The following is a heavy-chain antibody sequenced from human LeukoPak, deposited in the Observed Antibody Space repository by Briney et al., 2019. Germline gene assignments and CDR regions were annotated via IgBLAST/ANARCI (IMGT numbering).Heavy chain of an antibody. J-gene: IGHJ4*02. CDR1: GFTISSYS. Sequence: PGGSQRLSCAASGFTISSYSMSWVRQAPGKGLEWVSSISGSGGRIDYADSVKGRFTISRDNSKNTLSLQMNSLTAEDTAVYYCAKNPRLEGWIYFDSWGQGILVTVSS. CDR2: ISGSGGRI. V-gene: IGHV3-23*01. CDR3: AKNPRLEGWIYFDS. D-gene: IGHD1-1*01.